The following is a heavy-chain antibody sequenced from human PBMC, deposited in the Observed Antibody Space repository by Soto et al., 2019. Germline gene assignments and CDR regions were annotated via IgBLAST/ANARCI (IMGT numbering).Heavy chain of an antibody. CDR2: IIPIFGTA. D-gene: IGHD3-3*01. J-gene: IGHJ5*02. Sequence: QVQLVQSGAEVKKPGSSVKISCKASGGTFSSYAISWVRQAPGQGLEWMGGIIPIFGTANYEQKFQGRVTITEDESTSTGYMELSSLRSEDTAVYYCARDNGGLRFLEWHFDPWGKGTLVTVSS. V-gene: IGHV1-69*01. CDR3: ARDNGGLRFLEWHFDP. CDR1: GGTFSSYA.